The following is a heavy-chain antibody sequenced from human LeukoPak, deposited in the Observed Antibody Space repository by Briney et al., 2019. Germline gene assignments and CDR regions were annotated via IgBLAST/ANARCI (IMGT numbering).Heavy chain of an antibody. CDR2: ISWNSVEK. J-gene: IGHJ4*02. CDR1: GFTFGDYG. CDR3: AKAVPATNYFDL. V-gene: IGHV3-9*01. Sequence: PGRSLRLSCAASGFTFGDYGMHWVRQVPGKGLEWVSDISWNSVEKRYAGPVRGRFSISRDNAKNSLFLQMNSLTPDDTALYYCAKAVPATNYFDLWGQETLVTVSS. D-gene: IGHD1-26*01.